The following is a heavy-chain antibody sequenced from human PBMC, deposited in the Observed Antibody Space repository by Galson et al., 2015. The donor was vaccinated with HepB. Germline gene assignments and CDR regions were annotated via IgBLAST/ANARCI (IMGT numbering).Heavy chain of an antibody. J-gene: IGHJ4*02. D-gene: IGHD6-6*01. Sequence: SVKVSCKASGYIFTGYYIHWVRQAPRQGLEWMGWINPNNGGTNYAQKFQGRVTMTRDTSISTAYMELSRLRSDDTAVYYCAREFQIAAGLDYWGQGTLVAVSS. CDR1: GYIFTGYY. CDR3: AREFQIAAGLDY. CDR2: INPNNGGT. V-gene: IGHV1-2*02.